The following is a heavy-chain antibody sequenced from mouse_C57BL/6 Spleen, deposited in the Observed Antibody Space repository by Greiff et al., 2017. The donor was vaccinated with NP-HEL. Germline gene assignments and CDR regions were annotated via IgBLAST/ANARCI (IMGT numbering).Heavy chain of an antibody. CDR1: GFTFSSYA. V-gene: IGHV5-4*01. CDR3: ARGGPPGDYFDY. CDR2: ISDGGSYT. J-gene: IGHJ2*01. Sequence: EVHLVESGGGLVKPGGSLKLSCAASGFTFSSYAMSWVRQTPEKRLEWVATISDGGSYTYYPDNVKGRFTISRDNAKNNLYLQMSHLKSEDTAMYYCARGGPPGDYFDYWGQGTTLTVSS.